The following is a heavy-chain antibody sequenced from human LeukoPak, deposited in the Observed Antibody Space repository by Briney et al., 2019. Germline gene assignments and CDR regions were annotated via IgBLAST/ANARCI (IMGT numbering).Heavy chain of an antibody. Sequence: PSETLSLTCTVSGGSISSTSYYWGRIRQPPGKGLEWIGSIYYIGSTYYNPSLKSRVTISVDTSKTQFSLRLSSVTAADTAVYYCARTYTIFGVVHDYWGHGTLVTVSS. CDR2: IYYIGST. CDR1: GGSISSTSYY. J-gene: IGHJ4*01. CDR3: ARTYTIFGVVHDY. V-gene: IGHV4-39*07. D-gene: IGHD3-3*01.